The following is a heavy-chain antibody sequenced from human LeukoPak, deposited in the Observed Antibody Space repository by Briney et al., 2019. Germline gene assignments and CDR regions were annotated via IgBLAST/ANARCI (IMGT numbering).Heavy chain of an antibody. CDR2: IYYSGST. CDR1: GGSISSYY. Sequence: PSETLSLTCTVSGGSISSYYWSWIRQPPGKGLEWIGYIYYSGSTNYNPSLKSRVTISVDTSKNQFSLKLSSVTAADTAVYYCGKSHNYYYDTNGYYTASDIWGQGTMVTVSS. D-gene: IGHD3-22*01. V-gene: IGHV4-59*08. J-gene: IGHJ3*02. CDR3: GKSHNYYYDTNGYYTASDI.